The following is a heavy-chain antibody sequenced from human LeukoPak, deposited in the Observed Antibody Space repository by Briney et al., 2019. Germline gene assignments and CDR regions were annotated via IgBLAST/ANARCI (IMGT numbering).Heavy chain of an antibody. Sequence: PGXXXXLSCAXSGFTFDDYAMHWVRQAPGKGLEWVSLISGDGGSTYYADSVKGRFTISRDNSKNSLYLQMNSLRTEDTALYYCAKVVGDWFDPWGQGTLVTVSS. CDR1: GFTFDDYA. D-gene: IGHD2-2*01. CDR2: ISGDGGST. J-gene: IGHJ5*02. CDR3: AKVVGDWFDP. V-gene: IGHV3-43*02.